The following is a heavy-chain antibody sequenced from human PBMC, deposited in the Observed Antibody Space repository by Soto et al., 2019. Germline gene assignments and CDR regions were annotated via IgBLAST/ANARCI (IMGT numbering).Heavy chain of an antibody. D-gene: IGHD3-3*01. CDR2: IYYSGST. V-gene: IGHV4-31*03. Sequence: PSETLSLTCTVSGGSISSGGYYWSWIRQHPGKGLEWIGYIYYSGSTYYNPSLKSRVTISVDTSKNQFSLKLSSVTAANTAVYYCARVKRPDFWKSQGMDVWGQGTTVTVSS. CDR3: ARVKRPDFWKSQGMDV. J-gene: IGHJ6*02. CDR1: GGSISSGGYY.